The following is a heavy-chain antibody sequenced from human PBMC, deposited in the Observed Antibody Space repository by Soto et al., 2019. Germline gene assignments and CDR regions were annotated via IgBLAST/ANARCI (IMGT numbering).Heavy chain of an antibody. J-gene: IGHJ5*01. CDR3: ARDRGVTYLDS. Sequence: LRLSCAASGLIFSSHGMHWVRRAPGTGLEWVAFIWSDGSNKYYSDSVKGRFTISRDDSKNTLYLQMNSLRAEDTAVYYCARDRGVTYLDSWGQGTLVTVSS. V-gene: IGHV3-33*01. CDR1: GLIFSSHG. D-gene: IGHD3-10*01. CDR2: IWSDGSNK.